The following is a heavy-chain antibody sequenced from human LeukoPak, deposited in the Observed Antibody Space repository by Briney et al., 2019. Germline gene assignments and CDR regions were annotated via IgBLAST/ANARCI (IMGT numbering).Heavy chain of an antibody. CDR3: ARDLTTGWDRYYFDY. V-gene: IGHV3-74*01. Sequence: GGSLRLSCAASGFTFTNYWMHWVRQAPGMGLVWVSRLPPDELDIIYADSVKGRFTISRDNAKNSLYLQMNSLRAEDTALYYCARDLTTGWDRYYFDYWGQGTLVTVSS. CDR1: GFTFTNYW. CDR2: LPPDELDI. D-gene: IGHD3-22*01. J-gene: IGHJ4*02.